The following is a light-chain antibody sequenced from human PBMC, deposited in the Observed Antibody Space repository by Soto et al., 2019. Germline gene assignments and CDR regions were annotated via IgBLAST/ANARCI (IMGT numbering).Light chain of an antibody. Sequence: QPALTQPPSASGSPGQSVTISCTGTSSDVGGYNYVSWYQQHPGKAPRLMVYEVTKRPSGVPARFSGSKSGNTASLTVSGLQAEDEAHYYCSSHAGINNVVFGGGTKLTVL. V-gene: IGLV2-8*01. CDR2: EVT. J-gene: IGLJ3*02. CDR1: SSDVGGYNY. CDR3: SSHAGINNVV.